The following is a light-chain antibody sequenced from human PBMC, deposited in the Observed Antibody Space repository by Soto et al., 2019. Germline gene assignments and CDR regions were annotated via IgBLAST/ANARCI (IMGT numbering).Light chain of an antibody. Sequence: EVELTQSPGTLSLSPGERATRSCRASQSVSSSHLAWYQQKSGKAPRLLIYDTSTRATGIPDRFSGSGSGTDFTLTISRLEPEDFAVYHCQQYGASPWTFGQGTKVDIK. CDR1: QSVSSSH. J-gene: IGKJ1*01. CDR3: QQYGASPWT. CDR2: DTS. V-gene: IGKV3-20*01.